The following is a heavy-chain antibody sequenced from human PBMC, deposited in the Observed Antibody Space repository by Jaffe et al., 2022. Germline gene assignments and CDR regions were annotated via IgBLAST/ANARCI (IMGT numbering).Heavy chain of an antibody. J-gene: IGHJ4*02. CDR3: TTDKEWFRGRNY. Sequence: EVQLVESGGGLVKPGGSLRLSCAASGFTFSNAWMSWVRQAPGKGLEWVGRIKSKTDGGTTDYAAPVKGRFTISRDDSKNTLYLQMNSLKTEDTAVYYCTTDKEWFRGRNYWGQGTLVTVSS. V-gene: IGHV3-15*01. CDR2: IKSKTDGGTT. CDR1: GFTFSNAW. D-gene: IGHD3-3*01.